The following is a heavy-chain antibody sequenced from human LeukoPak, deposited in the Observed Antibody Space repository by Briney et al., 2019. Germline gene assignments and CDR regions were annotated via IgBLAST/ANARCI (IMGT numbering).Heavy chain of an antibody. J-gene: IGHJ4*02. Sequence: PGGSLRLSCAASGFTFSSYGMSWVRQAPGKGLEWVSGISAGGDNTYYGDSVKGRFTISRDNSRNTLYLQMNSLRAEDTALYYCARKGSSSWYGGGWAYWGQGLLVTVSS. CDR2: ISAGGDNT. V-gene: IGHV3-23*01. CDR3: ARKGSSSWYGGGWAY. D-gene: IGHD6-13*01. CDR1: GFTFSSYG.